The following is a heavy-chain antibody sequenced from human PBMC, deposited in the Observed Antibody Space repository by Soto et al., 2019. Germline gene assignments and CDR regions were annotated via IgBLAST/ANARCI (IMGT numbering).Heavy chain of an antibody. D-gene: IGHD6-6*01. J-gene: IGHJ5*02. CDR3: ARDLLAARGFDP. Sequence: GGSLILSCAASGFTFSTYWMSWVRQAPGKGLEWVANIKQDGSERYYVDSVKGRFTISRDNAKNSLYLQMNSLRAEDTAVYYCARDLLAARGFDPWGQGTLVTVSS. CDR1: GFTFSTYW. V-gene: IGHV3-7*01. CDR2: IKQDGSER.